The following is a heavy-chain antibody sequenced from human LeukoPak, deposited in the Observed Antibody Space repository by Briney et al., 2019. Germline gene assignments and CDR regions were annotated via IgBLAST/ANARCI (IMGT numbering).Heavy chain of an antibody. CDR2: IWYDGSNK. J-gene: IGHJ4*02. CDR3: AKDSTVPIRFSEWYFDH. D-gene: IGHD3-3*01. V-gene: IGHV3-33*06. Sequence: PGRSLRLSCAASGFTFSSYGMHWVRQAPGKGLEWVAVIWYDGSNKYYADSVKGRFTISRDNSKNTLYLQMNSLRAEDTAVYYCAKDSTVPIRFSEWYFDHWGQGTLVTVSS. CDR1: GFTFSSYG.